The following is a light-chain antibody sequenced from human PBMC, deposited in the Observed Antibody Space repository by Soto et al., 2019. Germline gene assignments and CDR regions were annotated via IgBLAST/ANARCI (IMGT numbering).Light chain of an antibody. J-gene: IGLJ1*01. CDR1: SSDVGGYNY. CDR3: SSYTSSSTPYV. V-gene: IGLV2-14*01. Sequence: QSALTKPASVSGSPGQSSTIFCTGTSSDVGGYNYVSWYQQHPGKAPKLMIYEVSNRPSGVSNRFSGSKSGNTASLTISGLQAEDEADYYCSSYTSSSTPYVFGTGTKLTVL. CDR2: EVS.